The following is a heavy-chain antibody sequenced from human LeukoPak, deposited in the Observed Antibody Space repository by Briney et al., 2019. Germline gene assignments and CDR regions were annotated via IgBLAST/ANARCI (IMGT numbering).Heavy chain of an antibody. CDR2: IYYSGST. CDR3: ARDRIRNSGSYRGGGYNWLDP. CDR1: GGSISSYY. D-gene: IGHD1-26*01. V-gene: IGHV4-59*01. Sequence: ETLSLTCTVSGGSISSYYWSWIRQPPGKGLKWIGYIYYSGSTNYNPSLKSRVTISVDTSKNQFSLKLSSVTAADTAVYYCARDRIRNSGSYRGGGYNWLDPWGQGTLVTVSS. J-gene: IGHJ5*02.